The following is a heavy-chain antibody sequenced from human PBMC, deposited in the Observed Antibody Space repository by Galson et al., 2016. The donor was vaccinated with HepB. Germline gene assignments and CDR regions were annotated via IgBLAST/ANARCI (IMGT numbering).Heavy chain of an antibody. CDR2: IYSGGTT. CDR3: ARGVYGDHGWFDY. Sequence: SLRLSCAASGFTVSSNYMTWVRQAPGKGLEYVSVIYSGGTTYYADSVKGRFTISRDNSKSTLFLQMNTLRAEDTAVYYCARGVYGDHGWFDYWGQGTLVTVSS. V-gene: IGHV3-66*02. D-gene: IGHD4-17*01. CDR1: GFTVSSNY. J-gene: IGHJ4*02.